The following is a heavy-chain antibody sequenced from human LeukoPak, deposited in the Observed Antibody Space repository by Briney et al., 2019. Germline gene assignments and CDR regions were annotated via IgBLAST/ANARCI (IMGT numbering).Heavy chain of an antibody. CDR3: ARDPIVATIWIRYGNAFDI. CDR1: GGSISSSSYY. J-gene: IGHJ3*02. Sequence: SETLCLTCTVSGGSISSSSYYWGWIRQPPGKGLEWIGSIYYSGSTYYNPSLKSRVTISVDTSKNQFSLKLSSVTAADTAVYYCARDPIVATIWIRYGNAFDIWGQGTMVTVSS. V-gene: IGHV4-39*07. D-gene: IGHD5-12*01. CDR2: IYYSGST.